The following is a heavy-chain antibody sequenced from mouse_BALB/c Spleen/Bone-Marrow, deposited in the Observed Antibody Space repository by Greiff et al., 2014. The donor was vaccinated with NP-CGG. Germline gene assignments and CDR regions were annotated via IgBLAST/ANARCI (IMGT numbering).Heavy chain of an antibody. V-gene: IGHV14-3*02. Sequence: VQLQQSGAELAKPGASVKLSCTASGFNIKDTYMHWVKQRPEQGLEWIGRIDPANGDTKYDPKFQGKATITADTYSNTAYLQLSSLTSEDTAVYYCTKPSFYYGSSYWYFDVWGAGTTVTVSS. D-gene: IGHD1-1*01. J-gene: IGHJ1*01. CDR1: GFNIKDTY. CDR2: IDPANGDT. CDR3: TKPSFYYGSSYWYFDV.